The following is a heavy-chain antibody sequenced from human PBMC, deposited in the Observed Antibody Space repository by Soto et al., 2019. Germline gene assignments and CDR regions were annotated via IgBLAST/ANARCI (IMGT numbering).Heavy chain of an antibody. CDR3: ARAGYSSRWYQRGQFDY. CDR1: GGSISSGGYS. V-gene: IGHV4-30-2*01. CDR2: IYHSGST. D-gene: IGHD6-13*01. Sequence: SETLSLTCAVSGGSISSGGYSWSWIRQPPGKGLEWIGYIYHSGSTYYNPSLKSRVTISVDRSKNQFSLKLSSVTAADTAVYYCARAGYSSRWYQRGQFDYWGQGTLVTVSS. J-gene: IGHJ4*02.